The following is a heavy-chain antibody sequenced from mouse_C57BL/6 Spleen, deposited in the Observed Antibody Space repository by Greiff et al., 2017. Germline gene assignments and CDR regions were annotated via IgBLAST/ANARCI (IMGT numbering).Heavy chain of an antibody. J-gene: IGHJ2*01. D-gene: IGHD1-1*01. Sequence: QVQLQQSGAELAKPGASVKLSCKASGYTFTSYWMHWVKQRPGQGLEWIGYINPSSGYAKYNQKFKDKATLTADKSSSTAYMQLSSLTYEDSAVYYCAKTTVVAYYFDYWGQGTTLTVSS. CDR1: GYTFTSYW. V-gene: IGHV1-7*01. CDR3: AKTTVVAYYFDY. CDR2: INPSSGYA.